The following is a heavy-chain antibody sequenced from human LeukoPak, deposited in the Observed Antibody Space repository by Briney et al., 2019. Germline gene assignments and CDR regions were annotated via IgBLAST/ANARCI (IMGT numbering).Heavy chain of an antibody. CDR3: AKYVVIVPAGTRAFDY. V-gene: IGHV3-23*01. CDR1: GFTFSSYA. CDR2: IGSGGGDI. D-gene: IGHD2-2*01. J-gene: IGHJ4*02. Sequence: QPGGSLRLSCAASGFTFSSYAMTWVRQALGKGLEWVSVIGSGGGDIHYADSVKGRFTISRDNSKNTLYLQMNSLRAEDTAVYYCAKYVVIVPAGTRAFDYWGQGTPVTVSS.